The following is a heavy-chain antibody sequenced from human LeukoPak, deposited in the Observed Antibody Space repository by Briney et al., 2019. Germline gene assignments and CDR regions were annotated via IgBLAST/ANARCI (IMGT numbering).Heavy chain of an antibody. D-gene: IGHD3-10*01. Sequence: TSETLSLTCTVHGGSISSYYWSWIRQPPGKGLEWIGYIYYSGSTNYNPSLKSRVTISVDTSKNQFSLKLSSVTAADTAVYYCARERPSGSRDWGQGTLVTVSS. J-gene: IGHJ4*02. CDR1: GGSISSYY. V-gene: IGHV4-59*01. CDR3: ARERPSGSRD. CDR2: IYYSGST.